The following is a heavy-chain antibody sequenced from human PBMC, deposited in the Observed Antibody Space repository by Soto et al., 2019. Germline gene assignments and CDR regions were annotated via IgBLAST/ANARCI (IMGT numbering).Heavy chain of an antibody. D-gene: IGHD2-8*01. V-gene: IGHV1-69*06. Sequence: QVQLVQSGAEVKKPGSSVKVSCKASGGTFSSYAISWVRQAPGQGLEWMGGIIPIFGTANYAQKFKGRVTITADKSTSTGDMELSSLRSEDTAVYYCARMVYAIGHAFDIWGQGTMVTVSS. CDR2: IIPIFGTA. J-gene: IGHJ3*02. CDR3: ARMVYAIGHAFDI. CDR1: GGTFSSYA.